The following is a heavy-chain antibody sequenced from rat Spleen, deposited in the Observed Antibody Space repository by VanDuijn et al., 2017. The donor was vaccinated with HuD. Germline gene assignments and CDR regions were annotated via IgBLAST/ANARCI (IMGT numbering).Heavy chain of an antibody. J-gene: IGHJ4*01. D-gene: IGHD1-10*01. CDR2: ISYDGSST. V-gene: IGHV5-20*01. CDR3: TTGGTTLYVMDV. Sequence: EVQLVESDGGLVQPGRSLKLSCAASGFTFSDYYMAWVRQAPTKGLEWVATISYDGSSTYYRDSVKGRFTVSRDYAKSTLYLQMDSLRSEDTATYYCTTGGTTLYVMDVWGQGASVTVSS. CDR1: GFTFSDYY.